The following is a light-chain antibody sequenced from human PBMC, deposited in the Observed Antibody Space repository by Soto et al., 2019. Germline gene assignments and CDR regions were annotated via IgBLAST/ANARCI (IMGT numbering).Light chain of an antibody. J-gene: IGKJ2*01. CDR2: GAS. CDR3: QQYHNWPQT. CDR1: QSVSSD. Sequence: EIVMTQSPATLSVSPGERAALSCRASQSVSSDLAWYQQKPGQAPRLLMYGASTRATAIPARFSGSGSGTEFTLTISSLQSEDFAVYYCQQYHNWPQTFGKGTKLEIK. V-gene: IGKV3-15*01.